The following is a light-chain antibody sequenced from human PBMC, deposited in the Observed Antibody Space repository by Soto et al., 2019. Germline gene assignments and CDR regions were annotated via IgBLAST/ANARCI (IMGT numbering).Light chain of an antibody. Sequence: VLTQPPSVSGAPGQRVTISCTGSSSNIGAGHDVHWYQHSPGTAPKLLIYRFNNRPSGVPDRFSGSKSGTSASLAISGLQAEDEADYYCQSFDTSLSGSVVFGGGTKVTVL. V-gene: IGLV1-40*01. CDR2: RFN. CDR3: QSFDTSLSGSVV. J-gene: IGLJ2*01. CDR1: SSNIGAGHD.